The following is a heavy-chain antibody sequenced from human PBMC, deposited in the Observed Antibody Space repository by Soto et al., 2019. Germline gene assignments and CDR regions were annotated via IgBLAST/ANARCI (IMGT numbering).Heavy chain of an antibody. V-gene: IGHV6-1*01. Sequence: SQTLSLTCAISGGSVSSHSAAWNWIGQSPSRGLEWLGRTYYRSKWYNDYAVSVKSRISINPDTSKNQFSLQLNSVTPEDTAVYYCALTTVTTHPDAFDIWGQGTMVTVSS. J-gene: IGHJ3*02. CDR1: GGSVSSHSAA. CDR3: ALTTVTTHPDAFDI. CDR2: TYYRSKWYN. D-gene: IGHD4-17*01.